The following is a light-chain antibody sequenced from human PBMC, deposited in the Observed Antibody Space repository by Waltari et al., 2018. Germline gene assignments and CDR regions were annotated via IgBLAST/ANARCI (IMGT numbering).Light chain of an antibody. CDR2: DVT. V-gene: IGLV2-14*03. Sequence: QSALPQPASVSGSPGQSITIPCPGTSNDVGASNFFSWYQQHPGRAPQLLIYDVTGRPSGISYRFSGSKSANTASLTISGLLPEDEAIYYCSSFTDTHTLLFGGGTTVTVL. J-gene: IGLJ2*01. CDR1: SNDVGASNF. CDR3: SSFTDTHTLL.